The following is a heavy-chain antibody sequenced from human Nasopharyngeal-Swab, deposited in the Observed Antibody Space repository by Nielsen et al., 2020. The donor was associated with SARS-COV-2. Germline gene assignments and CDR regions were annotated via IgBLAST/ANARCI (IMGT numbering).Heavy chain of an antibody. Sequence: GESLKISCAASGFTFSSYSMNWVRQAPGKGLEWVSTINNRGDDTHYVDSVRGRFTVSRDNSKNTLYLQMNSLRGEDTAIYYCVKDLAYDEVSWGQGTLVTVSS. D-gene: IGHD5-12*01. V-gene: IGHV3-23*01. CDR3: VKDLAYDEVS. J-gene: IGHJ5*02. CDR1: GFTFSSYS. CDR2: INNRGDDT.